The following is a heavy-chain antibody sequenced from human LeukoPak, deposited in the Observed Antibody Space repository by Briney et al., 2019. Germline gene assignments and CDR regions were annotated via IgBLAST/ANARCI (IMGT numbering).Heavy chain of an antibody. CDR2: IYWDDDK. V-gene: IGHV2-5*02. D-gene: IGHD6-13*01. CDR3: AHTVAAAGKLGFDY. CDR1: GFSLGTSGVG. J-gene: IGHJ4*02. Sequence: SGPTLVNPTQTLTLTCTYSGFSLGTSGVGVGWIRQPPGKALEWLALIYWDDDKRYSPSLKSRLTITKDTSKNQVVLTMTNMDPVDTATYYCAHTVAAAGKLGFDYWGQGTLVTVSS.